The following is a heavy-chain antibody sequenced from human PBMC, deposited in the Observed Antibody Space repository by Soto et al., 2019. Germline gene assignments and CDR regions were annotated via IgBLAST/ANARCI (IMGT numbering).Heavy chain of an antibody. J-gene: IGHJ4*02. CDR2: INGGNGNT. Sequence: ASVKVSCKASGNTVPNYAIHWVRQAPGQRLEWMGWINGGNGNTYYSEHFQGRVTFTRDTSAGTVYMQLRSLTSKDTAVYYCARDDSGFSGSHYIDYFNYWGQGALVTVSS. D-gene: IGHD1-26*01. CDR3: ARDDSGFSGSHYIDYFNY. CDR1: GNTVPNYA. V-gene: IGHV1-3*01.